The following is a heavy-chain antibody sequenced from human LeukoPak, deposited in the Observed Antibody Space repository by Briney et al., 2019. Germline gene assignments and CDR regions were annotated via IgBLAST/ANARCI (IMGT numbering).Heavy chain of an antibody. V-gene: IGHV3-33*01. CDR2: IWYDGSTK. CDR1: GFTLSSFG. D-gene: IGHD6-13*01. J-gene: IGHJ4*02. Sequence: PGGSLRLSCAASGFTLSSFGMHWVRQSPGKGLEWVAVIWYDGSTKVYADSVKGRFTISRDNSRNTLYLQVNSLRAEDTAVYYCARDRYSSMWSVFEYWGQGALVTVSS. CDR3: ARDRYSSMWSVFEY.